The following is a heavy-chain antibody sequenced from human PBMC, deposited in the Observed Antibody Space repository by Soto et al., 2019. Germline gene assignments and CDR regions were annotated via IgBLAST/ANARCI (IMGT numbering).Heavy chain of an antibody. CDR1: GGSFSGYY. Sequence: PSETLSLTCAVYGGSFSGYYWSWIRQPPGKGLEWIGEINHSGSTNYNPSLKSRVTISVDTSKNQFSLKLSSVTAADTAGYYCARGRGYYYGMDVWGQGTTVTVSS. CDR2: INHSGST. J-gene: IGHJ6*02. V-gene: IGHV4-34*01. CDR3: ARGRGYYYGMDV.